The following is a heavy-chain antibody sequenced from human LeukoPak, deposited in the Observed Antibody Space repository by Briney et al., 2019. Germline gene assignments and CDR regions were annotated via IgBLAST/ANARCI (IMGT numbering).Heavy chain of an antibody. V-gene: IGHV4-4*02. Sequence: TSGTLSLTCAVSGGSISSSNWWSWVRQPPGKGLEWIGEIYHSGSTNYNPSLKSRVTISVDKSKNQFSLKLSSVTAADTAVYYCARVDYSSGWYREAEYFQHWGQGTLVTVSS. D-gene: IGHD6-19*01. J-gene: IGHJ1*01. CDR2: IYHSGST. CDR3: ARVDYSSGWYREAEYFQH. CDR1: GGSISSSNW.